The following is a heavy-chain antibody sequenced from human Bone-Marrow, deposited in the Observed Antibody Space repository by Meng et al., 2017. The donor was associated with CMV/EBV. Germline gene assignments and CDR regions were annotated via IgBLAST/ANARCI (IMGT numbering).Heavy chain of an antibody. CDR3: ARDRLEGFEY. CDR1: GGSFSGYY. CDR2: INHSGST. Sequence: SETLSLTCAVYGGSFSGYYGSWIRQPPGKGLEWIREINHSGSTNYNPSLKSRVTIAVDTSKNQFSLKLSSVTAADTAVYYCARDRLEGFEYWGPGPRVHGAS. J-gene: IGHJ4*01. V-gene: IGHV4-34*01.